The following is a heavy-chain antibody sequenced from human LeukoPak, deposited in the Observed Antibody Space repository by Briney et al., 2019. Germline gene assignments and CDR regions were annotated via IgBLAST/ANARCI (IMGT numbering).Heavy chain of an antibody. D-gene: IGHD3-22*01. Sequence: SETLSLTCTVSGGFTRTYYWNWIRQPPGKGLEWIGYIYFSGRTNHNPSLKSRVTISVDTSKNQFSLKLSSVTAADTAVYYCARGLTYDSSGYPLDSWGQGTLVTVSS. CDR2: IYFSGRT. CDR1: GGFTRTYY. V-gene: IGHV4-59*01. J-gene: IGHJ4*02. CDR3: ARGLTYDSSGYPLDS.